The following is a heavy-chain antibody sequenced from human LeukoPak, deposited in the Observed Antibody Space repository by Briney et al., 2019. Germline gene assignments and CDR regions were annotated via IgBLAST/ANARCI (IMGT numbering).Heavy chain of an antibody. CDR1: GFTFSSYE. V-gene: IGHV3-48*03. CDR3: ARDRYYDSSGYYPDAFDI. Sequence: GGSLRLSCAASGFTFSSYEMNWVRQAPGKGLEWVSYISSSGSTIYYADSVKGRFTISRDNAKNSLYLQMNSLRAEDTAVYYCARDRYYDSSGYYPDAFDIWGQGTMVTVSP. D-gene: IGHD3-22*01. J-gene: IGHJ3*02. CDR2: ISSSGSTI.